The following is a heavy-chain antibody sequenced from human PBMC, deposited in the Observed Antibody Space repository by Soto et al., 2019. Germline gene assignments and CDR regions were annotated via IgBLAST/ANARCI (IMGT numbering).Heavy chain of an antibody. CDR2: VSYDGRLE. CDR3: AKVACRDCLLPPFDY. CDR1: GFTFCTFA. V-gene: IGHV3-30*18. D-gene: IGHD3-9*01. J-gene: IGHJ4*02. Sequence: GGSLSLSCAASGFTFCTFAMHWVRQAPGKGLEWLAVVSYDGRLEYYADSVQGRFTISRDNSKNTLYLQMNSLRAEDTAVYYCAKVACRDCLLPPFDYWGQGTLVTVSS.